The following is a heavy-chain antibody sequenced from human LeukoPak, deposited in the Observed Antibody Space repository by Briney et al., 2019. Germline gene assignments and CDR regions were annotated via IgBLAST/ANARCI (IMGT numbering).Heavy chain of an antibody. V-gene: IGHV4-34*01. D-gene: IGHD2-2*01. CDR2: INHSGST. Sequence: SETLSLTCAVYGVSFNGYYWTWIRQPPGKGLEWIGEINHSGSTDYNPSLKSRVNISVDTSKNQFSLKLNSVTAADTAVYYCARGQLRLSNWGQGSLVIVSS. CDR1: GVSFNGYY. CDR3: ARGQLRLSN. J-gene: IGHJ4*02.